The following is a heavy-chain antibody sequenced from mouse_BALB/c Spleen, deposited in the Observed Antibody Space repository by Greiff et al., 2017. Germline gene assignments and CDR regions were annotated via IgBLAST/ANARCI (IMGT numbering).Heavy chain of an antibody. Sequence: QVQLQQSGPGLVAPSQSLSITCTVSGFSLTSYGVSWVRQPPGKGLEWLGVIWGDGSTNYHSALISRLSISKDNSKSQVFLKLNSLQTDDTATYYCGPIYYDYDEGPGYAMDYWGQGTSVTVSS. J-gene: IGHJ4*01. V-gene: IGHV2-3*01. CDR1: GFSLTSYG. CDR3: GPIYYDYDEGPGYAMDY. D-gene: IGHD2-4*01. CDR2: IWGDGST.